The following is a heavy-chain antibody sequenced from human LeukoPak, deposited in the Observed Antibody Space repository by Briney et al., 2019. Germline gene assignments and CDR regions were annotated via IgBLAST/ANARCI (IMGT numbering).Heavy chain of an antibody. V-gene: IGHV1-69*01. Sequence: GGSLRLSCAASGFTFSSYAISWVRQAPGQGLEWMGGIIPIFGTANYAQKFQGRVTITADESTSTAYMELSSLRSEDTAVYYCARGIVVVPAANQPSYYYYYYYMGVWGKGTTVTVSS. CDR1: GFTFSSYA. D-gene: IGHD2-2*01. CDR2: IIPIFGTA. J-gene: IGHJ6*03. CDR3: ARGIVVVPAANQPSYYYYYYYMGV.